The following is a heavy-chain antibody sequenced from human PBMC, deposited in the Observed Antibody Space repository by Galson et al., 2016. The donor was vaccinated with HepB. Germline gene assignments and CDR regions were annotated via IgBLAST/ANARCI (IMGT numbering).Heavy chain of an antibody. J-gene: IGHJ6*02. CDR2: IDSSGKKT. V-gene: IGHV3-21*03. D-gene: IGHD5-18*01. Sequence: SLRLSCAASRISFSSHSMDWVRQAPGKGLEWISYIDSSGKKTHYADSAKGRFTISRDNAKESLYLQMSSLRGEDTAIYYCARDLYSYGYFYGLDVWGQGTTVTVSS. CDR1: RISFSSHS. CDR3: ARDLYSYGYFYGLDV.